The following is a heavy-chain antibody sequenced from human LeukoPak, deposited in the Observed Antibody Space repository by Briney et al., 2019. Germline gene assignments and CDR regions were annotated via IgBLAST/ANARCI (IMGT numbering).Heavy chain of an antibody. V-gene: IGHV4-34*01. CDR3: ARRRWNPLRFDY. D-gene: IGHD1-1*01. CDR2: INHSGST. CDR1: GGSFSGYY. J-gene: IGHJ4*02. Sequence: SETLSLTCAVYGGSFSGYYWSWFPQPPGKGLRWIGEINHSGSTNYNPSLKSRVTISVDTSKNQFSLKLSSVTAADTAVYYCARRRWNPLRFDYWGQGTLVTVSS.